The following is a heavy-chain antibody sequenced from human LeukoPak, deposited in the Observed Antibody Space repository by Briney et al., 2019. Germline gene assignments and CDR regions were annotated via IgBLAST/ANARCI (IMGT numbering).Heavy chain of an antibody. CDR1: GFTFSSYS. D-gene: IGHD2-21*02. J-gene: IGHJ3*02. CDR2: ISSSSSYI. V-gene: IGHV3-21*01. CDR3: ARDMMSGDEANAFDI. Sequence: GGSLRLSCAASGFTFSSYSMNWVRQAPGKGLEWVSSISSSSSYIYYADSVKGRFTISRDNAKNSLYLQMNSLRAEDTAVYYCARDMMSGDEANAFDIWGQGTMVTVSS.